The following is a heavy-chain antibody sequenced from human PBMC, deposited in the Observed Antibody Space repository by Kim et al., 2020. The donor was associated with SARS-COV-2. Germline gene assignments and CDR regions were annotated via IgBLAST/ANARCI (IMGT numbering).Heavy chain of an antibody. Sequence: SETLSLTCTVSGGSISSGGYYWSWIRQHPGKGLEWIGYIYYSGSTYYNPSLKSRVTISVDTSKNQFSLKLSSVTAADTAVYYCARVLGYCSSTSCYRGEFLDGMDVWGQGTTVTVSS. V-gene: IGHV4-31*03. CDR3: ARVLGYCSSTSCYRGEFLDGMDV. CDR1: GGSISSGGYY. CDR2: IYYSGST. J-gene: IGHJ6*02. D-gene: IGHD2-2*02.